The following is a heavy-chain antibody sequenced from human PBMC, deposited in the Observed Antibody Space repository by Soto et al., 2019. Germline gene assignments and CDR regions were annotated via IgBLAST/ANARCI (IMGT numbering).Heavy chain of an antibody. CDR1: GFTFSSYA. V-gene: IGHV3-30-3*01. J-gene: IGHJ4*02. CDR3: ARAYEGDYFAY. CDR2: ISYDGSNK. D-gene: IGHD3-16*01. Sequence: QVQLVESGGGVVQPGRSLRLSCAASGFTFSSYAMHWVRQAPGKGLEWGAVISYDGSNKYYADSVKGRFTISRDNSKNTLYLQMNSLRAEDTAVYYCARAYEGDYFAYWGQGTLVTVSS.